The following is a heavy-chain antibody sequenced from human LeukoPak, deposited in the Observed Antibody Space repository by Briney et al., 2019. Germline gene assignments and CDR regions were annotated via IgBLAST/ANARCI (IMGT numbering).Heavy chain of an antibody. CDR3: AIPLLAYCGGDCYPPLSYGVDV. CDR1: GFTLSSYA. D-gene: IGHD2-21*02. J-gene: IGHJ6*02. Sequence: GGSLRLSCAASGFTLSSYAMSWVRQAPGKGLEWVSGISDSGDSTYYADSVKGRFTISRDNSKNTLYLHMNSLRAEDTAVYYCAIPLLAYCGGDCYPPLSYGVDVWGPGTTVTVSS. CDR2: ISDSGDST. V-gene: IGHV3-23*01.